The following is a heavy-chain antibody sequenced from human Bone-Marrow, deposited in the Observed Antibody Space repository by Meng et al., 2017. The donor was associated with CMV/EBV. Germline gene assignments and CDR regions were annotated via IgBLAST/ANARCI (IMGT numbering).Heavy chain of an antibody. Sequence: GESLKTSCAASGFTFSSYWMSRVRRAPGKGLEGVANIKQDGSKKYYVDSVKGRFTNSRDNAKNSLYLQMNSLKAEDTAVYYGARGGGRYSGDYWGQGTLVTVSS. CDR1: GFTFSSYW. V-gene: IGHV3-7*01. CDR3: ARGGGRYSGDY. J-gene: IGHJ4*02. CDR2: IKQDGSKK. D-gene: IGHD1-26*01.